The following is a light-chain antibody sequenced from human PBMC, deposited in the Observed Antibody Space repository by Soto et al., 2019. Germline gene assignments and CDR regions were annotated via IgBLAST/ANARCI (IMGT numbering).Light chain of an antibody. V-gene: IGLV2-8*01. Sequence: QSALTQPPSASGSPGQSVTISCTGTSSDIGGHNYVSWYQHHPGKAPKLIIYEVTKRPSGVPDRFSGSKSGNTASLTVSGLQTDDEADYYCSSYAGHNNYVFATGTKVTVL. CDR1: SSDIGGHNY. J-gene: IGLJ1*01. CDR3: SSYAGHNNYV. CDR2: EVT.